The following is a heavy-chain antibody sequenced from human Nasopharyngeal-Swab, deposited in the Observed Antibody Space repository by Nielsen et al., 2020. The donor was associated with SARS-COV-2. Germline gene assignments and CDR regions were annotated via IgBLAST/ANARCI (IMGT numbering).Heavy chain of an antibody. J-gene: IGHJ4*02. D-gene: IGHD4-17*01. Sequence: WRRQPPGQGLEWIGSLHYTGTIYYNPSLKSRATISVDTSKTHFSLKLSSVTAADTAVYYCARGKQSGDYAFDYWGQGTLVTVSS. CDR2: LHYTGTI. V-gene: IGHV4-39*02. CDR3: ARGKQSGDYAFDY.